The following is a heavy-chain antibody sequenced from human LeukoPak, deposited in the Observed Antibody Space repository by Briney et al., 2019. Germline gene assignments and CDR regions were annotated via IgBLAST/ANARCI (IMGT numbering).Heavy chain of an antibody. D-gene: IGHD3-3*01. J-gene: IGHJ4*02. V-gene: IGHV3-21*01. CDR1: GFTFSSYD. CDR2: ISSRSASI. CDR3: ARDYIAYDPLDY. Sequence: PGGSLRLSCAASGFTFSSYDMNWVRQAPGKGLEWVSSISSRSASIYYADSVKGRFTISRDNAKNSLYLQMNSLRAEDTAVYWCARDYIAYDPLDYWGQGTLVTVSS.